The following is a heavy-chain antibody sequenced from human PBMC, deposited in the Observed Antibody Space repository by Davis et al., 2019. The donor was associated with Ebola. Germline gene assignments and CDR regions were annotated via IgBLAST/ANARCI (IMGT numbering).Heavy chain of an antibody. CDR2: IYHSGST. J-gene: IGHJ5*02. D-gene: IGHD3-3*01. CDR3: AREEPYYDFWSGYNWFDP. V-gene: IGHV4-34*01. Sequence: SETLSLTCAVYGGSFSGYYWSWIRQPPGKGLEWIGEIYHSGSTNYNPSLKSRVTISVDKSKNQFSLKLSSVTAADTAVYYCAREEPYYDFWSGYNWFDPWGQGTLVTVSS. CDR1: GGSFSGYY.